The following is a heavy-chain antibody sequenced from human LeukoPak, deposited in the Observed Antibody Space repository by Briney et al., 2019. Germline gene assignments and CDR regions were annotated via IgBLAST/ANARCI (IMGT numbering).Heavy chain of an antibody. J-gene: IGHJ3*02. D-gene: IGHD1-26*01. CDR2: IIPIFGTA. CDR3: ARGVGATTAAFDI. CDR1: GGTFSSYA. V-gene: IGHV1-69*05. Sequence: VASVKVSCMASGGTFSSYAISWVRQAPGQGLEWMGRIIPIFGTANYAQKFQGRVTLTTDESTSTAYMELSSLRSEDTAVYYCARGVGATTAAFDIWGQGTMVTVSS.